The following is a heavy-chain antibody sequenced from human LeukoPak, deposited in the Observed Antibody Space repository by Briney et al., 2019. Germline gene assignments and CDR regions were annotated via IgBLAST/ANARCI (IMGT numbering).Heavy chain of an antibody. CDR3: AKDSVVVAGLVNYFDS. D-gene: IGHD6-19*01. CDR2: ISGSGDST. Sequence: GGSLRLSCAASGFTFSRHGMSWVRQAPGKGLEWVSAISGSGDSTFYTDSVKGRFTISRDNSKNTLYLQMKSLRAEDTAVYYCAKDSVVVAGLVNYFDSWGQGTLVTVSS. V-gene: IGHV3-23*01. J-gene: IGHJ4*02. CDR1: GFTFSRHG.